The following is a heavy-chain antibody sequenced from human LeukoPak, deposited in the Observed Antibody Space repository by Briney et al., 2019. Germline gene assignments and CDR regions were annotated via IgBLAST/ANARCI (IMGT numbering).Heavy chain of an antibody. D-gene: IGHD3-10*01. Sequence: GGSLRLSCAASGFTFSSYEMNWVRQAPGKGLEGVSFISSSSSYIYYADSVKGRFTISRDNAKNSLYLQMNSLRAEDTAVYYCARGEYGSGSYHIDYWGQGTLVTVSS. J-gene: IGHJ4*02. CDR3: ARGEYGSGSYHIDY. CDR1: GFTFSSYE. V-gene: IGHV3-21*01. CDR2: ISSSSSYI.